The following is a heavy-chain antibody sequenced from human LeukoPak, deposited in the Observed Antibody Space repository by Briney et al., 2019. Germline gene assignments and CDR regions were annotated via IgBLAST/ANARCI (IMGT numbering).Heavy chain of an antibody. J-gene: IGHJ4*02. V-gene: IGHV4-59*01. CDR2: IYYSGST. CDR3: ARDKHLGFSSGTKYYPYYFDS. Sequence: PSETLSLTCTVSGGSISSYYWSWIRQPPGKGLEWIGYIYYSGSTNYNPSLKSRVTISVDTAKNHLSVNLTSVTDADTAVYYCARDKHLGFSSGTKYYPYYFDSWGQGVQVTVSS. D-gene: IGHD2-2*03. CDR1: GGSISSYY.